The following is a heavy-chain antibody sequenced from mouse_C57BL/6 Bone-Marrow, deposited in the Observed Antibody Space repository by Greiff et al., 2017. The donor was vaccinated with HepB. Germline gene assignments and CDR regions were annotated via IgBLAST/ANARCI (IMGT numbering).Heavy chain of an antibody. CDR1: GFTFSDYG. J-gene: IGHJ3*01. CDR2: ISSGSSTI. Sequence: DVKLVESGGGLVKPGGSLKLSCAASGFTFSDYGMHWVRQAPEKGLEWVAYISSGSSTIYYADTVKGRFTISRDNAKNTLFLQMTSLRSEDTAMYYCAREYYGNYGFAYWGQGTLVTVSA. CDR3: AREYYGNYGFAY. V-gene: IGHV5-17*01. D-gene: IGHD2-1*01.